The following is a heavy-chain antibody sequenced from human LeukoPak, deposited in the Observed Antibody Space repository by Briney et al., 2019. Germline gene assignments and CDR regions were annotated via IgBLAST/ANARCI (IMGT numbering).Heavy chain of an antibody. J-gene: IGHJ4*02. Sequence: GGSLRLSCAASGFTFSNYYMSWTRQAPGKGLEWVSYISSSEITISYATSGKGRFTISRDNAKNSLYLQMNSLRPEAPAVYNCARDKTGYYFYYWGQGTLVTVSS. D-gene: IGHD2-15*01. V-gene: IGHV3-11*01. CDR3: ARDKTGYYFYY. CDR1: GFTFSNYY. CDR2: ISSSEITI.